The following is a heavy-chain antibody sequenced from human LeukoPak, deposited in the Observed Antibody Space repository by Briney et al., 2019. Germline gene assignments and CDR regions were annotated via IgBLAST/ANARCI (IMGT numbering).Heavy chain of an antibody. D-gene: IGHD3-22*01. V-gene: IGHV4-34*01. J-gene: IGHJ3*02. Sequence: PSETLSLTCAVYGGSFSSYYWSWIRQPPGKGLEWIGEIKHGGSTNYNPYLKSRITISADTSKNQFSLKLSSVTGADTDVYYCARIYDSSGYYHYYPDAFDIWGQGTMVTVSS. CDR2: IKHGGST. CDR3: ARIYDSSGYYHYYPDAFDI. CDR1: GGSFSSYY.